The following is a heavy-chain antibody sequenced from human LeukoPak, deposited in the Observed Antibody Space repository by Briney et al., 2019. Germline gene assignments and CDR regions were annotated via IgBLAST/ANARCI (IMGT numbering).Heavy chain of an antibody. CDR1: GFIFSDYD. Sequence: GGSLRLSCAASGFIFSDYDVHWVRQAPGKGLEFVSAITSNGGRTFYANSVRGRFTISRDNSKNALYLQMDSLRADDMAVYYCARGAPSGGYDYWGQGALVTISS. CDR3: ARGAPSGGYDY. V-gene: IGHV3-64*01. J-gene: IGHJ4*02. CDR2: ITSNGGRT. D-gene: IGHD3-10*01.